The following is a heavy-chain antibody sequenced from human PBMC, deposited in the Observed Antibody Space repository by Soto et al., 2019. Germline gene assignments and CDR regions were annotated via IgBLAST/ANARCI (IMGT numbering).Heavy chain of an antibody. CDR3: ARYCGSYWHYRGF. J-gene: IGHJ4*02. V-gene: IGHV5-51*01. D-gene: IGHD3-16*01. Sequence: GESLKISCKGSGYSFASHWVAWVRQMPEKGLEWIGTIYPGDSDTKYSSAFRGHVTISADTSVSTAYLQWRSLEATDSAIYYCARYCGSYWHYRGFWGKGSLV. CDR1: GYSFASHW. CDR2: IYPGDSDT.